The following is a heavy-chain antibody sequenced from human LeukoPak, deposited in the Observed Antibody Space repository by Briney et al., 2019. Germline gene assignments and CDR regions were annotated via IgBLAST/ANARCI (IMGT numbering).Heavy chain of an antibody. CDR3: ARGRRGSTKSPYYYYYYMDV. V-gene: IGHV4-34*01. CDR2: INHSGST. D-gene: IGHD1-26*01. CDR1: GGSISSYY. J-gene: IGHJ6*03. Sequence: SETLSLTCTVSGGSISSYYWSWLRQPPGKGLEWIGEINHSGSTNYNPSLKSRVTISVDTSKNQFSLKLSSVTAADTAVYYCARGRRGSTKSPYYYYYYMDVWGKGTTVTVSS.